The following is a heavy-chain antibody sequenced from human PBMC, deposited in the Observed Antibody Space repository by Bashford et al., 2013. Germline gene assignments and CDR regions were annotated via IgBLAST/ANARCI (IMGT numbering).Heavy chain of an antibody. CDR3: ARGTPGPGADYYYGMDV. CDR1: VXPSVVST. V-gene: IGHV4-4*07. D-gene: IGHD3-10*01. Sequence: LTSRPVSVXPSVVSTGAGSGSRRKGLEYIGRIYASGSTNHNPSLESRVTMSVDTSKNQFSLSLSSVTAADTAVYFCARGTPGPGADYYYGMDVWGPRDHGHRLL. CDR2: IYASGST. J-gene: IGHJ6*01.